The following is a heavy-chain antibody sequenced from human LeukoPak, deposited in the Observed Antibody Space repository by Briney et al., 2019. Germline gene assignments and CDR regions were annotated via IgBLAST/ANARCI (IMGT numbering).Heavy chain of an antibody. CDR1: GYTFTSYY. V-gene: IGHV1-46*01. D-gene: IGHD6-19*01. CDR2: INPSGGST. Sequence: ASVKVSCKASGYTFTSYYMHWVRQAPGQGLEWMGIINPSGGSTGYAQKFQGRVTMTRDMSTSTVHMELSSLRSEDTAVYYCARGGWYSIRFSWFDPWGQGTLVTVSS. J-gene: IGHJ5*02. CDR3: ARGGWYSIRFSWFDP.